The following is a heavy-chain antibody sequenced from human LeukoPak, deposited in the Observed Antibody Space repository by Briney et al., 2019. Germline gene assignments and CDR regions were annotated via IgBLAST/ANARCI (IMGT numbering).Heavy chain of an antibody. CDR2: IYYSGST. CDR1: GGSISSSSYY. V-gene: IGHV4-39*07. D-gene: IGHD3-22*01. J-gene: IGHJ4*02. CDR3: ARGRSLVPLVWGYDSSGREFDY. Sequence: SETLSLTCTVSGGSISSSSYYWGWIRQPPGKGLEWIGSIYYSGSTYYNPSLKSRVTISVDTSKNQFSLKLSSVTAADTAVYYCARGRSLVPLVWGYDSSGREFDYWGQGTLVTVSS.